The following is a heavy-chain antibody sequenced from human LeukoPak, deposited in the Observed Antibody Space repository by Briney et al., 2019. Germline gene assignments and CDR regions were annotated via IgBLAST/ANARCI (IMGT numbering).Heavy chain of an antibody. V-gene: IGHV3-30*02. CDR2: IRYEGSSK. CDR1: GFTFRSYG. Sequence: GGSLRLSCAASGFTFRSYGMHWVRQAPDKGLEWVAFIRYEGSSKYYADSVKGRFTISRDDSKNTLYLQMDSLRPEDTAVYYCAKDLLRDRWFGESWGQGTLVTVSS. D-gene: IGHD3-10*01. CDR3: AKDLLRDRWFGES. J-gene: IGHJ5*02.